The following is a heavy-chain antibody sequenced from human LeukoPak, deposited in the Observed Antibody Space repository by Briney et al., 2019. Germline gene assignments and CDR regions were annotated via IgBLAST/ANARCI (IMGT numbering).Heavy chain of an antibody. J-gene: IGHJ6*02. Sequence: GGSLRLSCAASGFTFTSYVMNWVRQAPGKGLEWVSRTSGSGETYYADFVKGRFTISRDNPKSTLSLQMTSLRAEDTAVYYCAKTAHGDYGMDVWGQGTTVSVSS. D-gene: IGHD4-17*01. CDR3: AKTAHGDYGMDV. V-gene: IGHV3-23*01. CDR1: GFTFTSYV. CDR2: TSGSGET.